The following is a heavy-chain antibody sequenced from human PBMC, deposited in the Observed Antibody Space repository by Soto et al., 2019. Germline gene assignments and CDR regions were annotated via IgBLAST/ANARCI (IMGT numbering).Heavy chain of an antibody. Sequence: QVQLQQWGAGLLKPSETLSLTCAVYGGSFSGYQWSWIRQTPGKGLEWIGEINDSGNINYNPSLKSRGTILLATPTKQISLKLSSATAADSAVYYCARGLILWFGELSRRGGYYYYMDVWGKGTTVTVSS. CDR3: ARGLILWFGELSRRGGYYYYMDV. CDR1: GGSFSGYQ. CDR2: INDSGNI. J-gene: IGHJ6*03. V-gene: IGHV4-34*01. D-gene: IGHD3-10*01.